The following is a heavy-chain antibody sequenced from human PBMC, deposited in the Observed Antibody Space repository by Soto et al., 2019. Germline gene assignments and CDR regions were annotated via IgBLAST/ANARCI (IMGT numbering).Heavy chain of an antibody. CDR2: TYYRSKWYN. CDR3: ARQAGLNTTVTTPNWFDP. J-gene: IGHJ5*02. CDR1: GDSVSSNSAA. Sequence: KQSQTLSLTCAISGDSVSSNSAAWNWIRQSPSRGLEWLGRTYYRSKWYNDYAVSVKSRITINPDTSKNQFSLQLNSVTPEDTAVYYCARQAGLNTTVTTPNWFDPWGQGTLVTVSS. V-gene: IGHV6-1*01. D-gene: IGHD4-4*01.